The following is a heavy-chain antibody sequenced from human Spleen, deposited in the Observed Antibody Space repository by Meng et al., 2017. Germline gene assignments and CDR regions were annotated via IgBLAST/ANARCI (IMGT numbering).Heavy chain of an antibody. Sequence: GESLKISCAASGFTFSSSWMHWVCQAPEKGLEWVADIKCDGSEKYYVDSVKGRLTISRDNAKNTLYLQMNSLRAEDTAMYYCARGTVTSYFDYWGQGTLVTVSS. V-gene: IGHV3-52*01. J-gene: IGHJ4*02. CDR1: GFTFSSSW. D-gene: IGHD4-17*01. CDR3: ARGTVTSYFDY. CDR2: IKCDGSEK.